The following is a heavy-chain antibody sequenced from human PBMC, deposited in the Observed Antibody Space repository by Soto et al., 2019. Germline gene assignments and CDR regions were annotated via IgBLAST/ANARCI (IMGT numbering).Heavy chain of an antibody. J-gene: IGHJ5*02. CDR3: ASYSGSYFPVGHDR. CDR1: GFMFRSYW. D-gene: IGHD3-10*01. Sequence: VYLVESGGGLVEPGGSLRLSCEASGFMFRSYWMSWVRQAPGEGLEWVANIKQDGSEIHYLESVEGRFTIFRDNARRSLFLQMNSLRAEDTAVSFCASYSGSYFPVGHDRWGQGTLVVVSS. CDR2: IKQDGSEI. V-gene: IGHV3-7*01.